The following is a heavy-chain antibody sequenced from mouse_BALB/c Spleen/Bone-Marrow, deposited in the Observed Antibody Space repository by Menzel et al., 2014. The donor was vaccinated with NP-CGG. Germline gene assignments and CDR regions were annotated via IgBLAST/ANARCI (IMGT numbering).Heavy chain of an antibody. J-gene: IGHJ2*01. CDR2: INPGHGRT. CDR3: ARHHRYAYYFDY. Sequence: QVQLQQSGAELVKPGASVKLSCKASGYTFTSYWMHWVKLRPGQGFEWVGEINPGHGRTYYNEKFKGKATLTVDTSSSTAYVDLSSLTAEDSAVYYCARHHRYAYYFDYWGQGTTLTVSS. V-gene: IGHV1S81*02. D-gene: IGHD2-14*01. CDR1: GYTFTSYW.